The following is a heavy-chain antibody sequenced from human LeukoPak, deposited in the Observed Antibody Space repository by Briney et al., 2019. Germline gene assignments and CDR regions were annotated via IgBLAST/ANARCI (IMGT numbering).Heavy chain of an antibody. J-gene: IGHJ4*02. CDR1: GYTSTSYA. D-gene: IGHD3-10*01. CDR2: INAGNGNT. V-gene: IGHV1-3*01. CDR3: ARVRGGSGSSWFDY. Sequence: ASVKVSCKASGYTSTSYAMHWVRQAPGQRLEWMGWINAGNGNTKYSQKFQGRVTITRDTSASTAYMELSSLRSEDTAVYYCARVRGGSGSSWFDYWGQGTLVTVSS.